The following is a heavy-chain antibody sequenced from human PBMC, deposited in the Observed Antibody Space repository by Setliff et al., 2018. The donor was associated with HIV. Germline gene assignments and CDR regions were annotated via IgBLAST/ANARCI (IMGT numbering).Heavy chain of an antibody. V-gene: IGHV3-30*02. CDR3: AKDRLLDGSSWYYLDY. CDR1: GFTFSNYG. Sequence: GGSLRLSCEISGFTFSNYGMHWVRQAPGKGLEWVAFIRCDGSDNYYVDSVKGRFTVSRDNSKNTLYLQMNSLRPEDTALYYCAKDRLLDGSSWYYLDYWGQGTLVTVSS. J-gene: IGHJ4*02. CDR2: IRCDGSDN. D-gene: IGHD6-13*01.